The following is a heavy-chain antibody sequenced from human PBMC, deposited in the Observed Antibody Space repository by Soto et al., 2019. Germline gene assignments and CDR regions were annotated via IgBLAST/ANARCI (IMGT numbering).Heavy chain of an antibody. CDR3: ARGLTAVDY. D-gene: IGHD6-13*01. Sequence: QVQLVQSGAEVKNPGASVKVSCKASGYTFTSFYIHWVRQATGQGLEWMSIINPNGGSTNYAQNLQGRVTLTRDTSTNTVYMELSSLRSEDTAVYYCARGLTAVDYWGQGTLVTVSS. CDR2: INPNGGST. J-gene: IGHJ4*02. CDR1: GYTFTSFY. V-gene: IGHV1-46*01.